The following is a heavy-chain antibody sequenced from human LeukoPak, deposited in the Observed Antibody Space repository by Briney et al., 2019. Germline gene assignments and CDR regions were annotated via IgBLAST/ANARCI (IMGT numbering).Heavy chain of an antibody. Sequence: ASVKVSCKASGYTFTGYYIHWVRQAPGQGLEWMGWINPSSGGTNYAQKFQGRATMTRDTSITTAYMELSRLTSDDTAVYYCARDGVAGGYLDYWGQGTLVTVSS. J-gene: IGHJ4*02. V-gene: IGHV1-2*02. CDR2: INPSSGGT. CDR1: GYTFTGYY. CDR3: ARDGVAGGYLDY. D-gene: IGHD1-14*01.